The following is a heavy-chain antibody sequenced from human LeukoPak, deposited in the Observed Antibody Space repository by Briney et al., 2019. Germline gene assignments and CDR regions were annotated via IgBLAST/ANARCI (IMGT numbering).Heavy chain of an antibody. D-gene: IGHD2-21*02. Sequence: PGGSLRLSCAASGFTFSNAWMSWVRQAPGKGLEWVSAISSSGGSTYYADSVKGRFTISRDNSKNIMYLQMNSLRVEDTAVYYCAKCGSYCFYDYWGQGTLVTVSS. CDR1: GFTFSNAW. J-gene: IGHJ4*02. CDR2: ISSSGGST. CDR3: AKCGSYCFYDY. V-gene: IGHV3-23*01.